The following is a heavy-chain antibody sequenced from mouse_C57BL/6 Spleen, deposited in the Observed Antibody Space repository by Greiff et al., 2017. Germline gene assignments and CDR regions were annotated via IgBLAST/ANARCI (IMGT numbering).Heavy chain of an antibody. CDR3: ARSDYGTYFDY. Sequence: EVKLEESGPGLVKPSQSLSLTCSVTGYSITSGYYWNWIRQFPGNKLEWMGYISYDGSNNYNPSLKNRISITRDTSKNQFFLKLNSVTTEDTATYYCARSDYGTYFDYWGQGTTLTVSS. J-gene: IGHJ2*01. D-gene: IGHD1-1*01. CDR1: GYSITSGYY. CDR2: ISYDGSN. V-gene: IGHV3-6*01.